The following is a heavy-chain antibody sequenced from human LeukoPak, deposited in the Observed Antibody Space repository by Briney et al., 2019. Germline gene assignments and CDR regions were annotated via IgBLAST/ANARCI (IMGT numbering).Heavy chain of an antibody. J-gene: IGHJ4*02. Sequence: GGSLRLSCAASGFTFSSYSMNWIRQAPGKGLEWVSSISGSSSYIYYADSVKGRFTISRDNAKNSLYLQMNSLRAEDTALYYCASSWGSSWYLDYWGQGTLVTVSS. V-gene: IGHV3-21*01. D-gene: IGHD6-13*01. CDR1: GFTFSSYS. CDR2: ISGSSSYI. CDR3: ASSWGSSWYLDY.